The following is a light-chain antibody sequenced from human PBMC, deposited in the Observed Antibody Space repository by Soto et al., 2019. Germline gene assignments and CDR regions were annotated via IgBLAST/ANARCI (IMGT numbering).Light chain of an antibody. CDR1: QSLSSD. Sequence: EIVLTQSPATLSLSPGERATLSCRASQSLSSDLAWYQQTPGQAPRLLIYNASNRATGIPARFSGSGSGTDVTLTIISLDPAHFAFYYCQHRRHWPLTFGGGTVV. CDR2: NAS. J-gene: IGKJ4*01. CDR3: QHRRHWPLT. V-gene: IGKV3-11*01.